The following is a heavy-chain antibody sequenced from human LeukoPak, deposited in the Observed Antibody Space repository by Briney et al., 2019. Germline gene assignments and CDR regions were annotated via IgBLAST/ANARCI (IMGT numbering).Heavy chain of an antibody. J-gene: IGHJ5*02. CDR2: ITSRGEST. Sequence: GGSLRLSCAASGFTFSIYAMRWVRQAPRKGLQWVSSITSRGESTYYADSVKGRFTISRDNSKNTLYLQMNSLRAEDTAVYYCARGGPVPLVLPAWGQGTLVTVSS. V-gene: IGHV3-23*01. D-gene: IGHD3-10*01. CDR3: ARGGPVPLVLPA. CDR1: GFTFSIYA.